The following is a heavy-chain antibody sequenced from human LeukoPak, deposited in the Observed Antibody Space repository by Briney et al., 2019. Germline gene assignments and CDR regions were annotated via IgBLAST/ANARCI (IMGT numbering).Heavy chain of an antibody. V-gene: IGHV3-48*01. CDR2: ISSSSSTI. J-gene: IGHJ4*02. Sequence: GGSLRLSCAASGFTFSSYSMNWVRQAPGKGLEWVSYISSSSSTIYYADSVKGRFTISRDNAKNSLYLQMNSLRAEDTAVYYCARDPFYGSGRYHTGIDYWGQGTLVTVSS. D-gene: IGHD3-10*01. CDR1: GFTFSSYS. CDR3: ARDPFYGSGRYHTGIDY.